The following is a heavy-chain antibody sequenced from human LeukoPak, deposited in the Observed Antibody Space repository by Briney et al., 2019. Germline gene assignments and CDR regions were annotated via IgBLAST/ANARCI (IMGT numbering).Heavy chain of an antibody. J-gene: IGHJ3*02. D-gene: IGHD3-22*01. V-gene: IGHV3-30*02. Sequence: GGSLRLSCAASGFTFSSYGMHWVRQAPGKGLEWVAFIRYDGSNKYYADSVKGRFTISRDNAKNSLYLQMNSLRAEDTAVYYCARTYYYDSSAYLDAFDIWGQGTMVTVSS. CDR2: IRYDGSNK. CDR3: ARTYYYDSSAYLDAFDI. CDR1: GFTFSSYG.